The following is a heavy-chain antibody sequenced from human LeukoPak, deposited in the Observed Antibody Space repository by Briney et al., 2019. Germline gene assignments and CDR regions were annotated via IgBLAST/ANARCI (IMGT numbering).Heavy chain of an antibody. J-gene: IGHJ4*02. D-gene: IGHD5-18*01. CDR2: IRYDGSNK. V-gene: IGHV3-30*02. Sequence: PGGSLRLSCAASGFTFSSYGMHWVRQAPGKGLEWVAFIRYDGSNKYYADSVKGRFTISRDNSKNTLYLQMNSLRAEDTAVYYCAKVSLSLGYLEYYFDYWGRGTLVTVSS. CDR1: GFTFSSYG. CDR3: AKVSLSLGYLEYYFDY.